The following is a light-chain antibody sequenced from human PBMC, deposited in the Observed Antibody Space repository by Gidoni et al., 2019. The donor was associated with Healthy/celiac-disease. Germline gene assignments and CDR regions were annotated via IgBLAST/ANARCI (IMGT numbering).Light chain of an antibody. CDR3: VLYMGSGISV. V-gene: IGLV8-61*01. CDR1: SGSVSTSYY. J-gene: IGLJ3*02. Sequence: QTVVTQEPSFSVSPGGTVTLTCGLSSGSVSTSYYPSWYQQTPGQAQRTLIYSTNTRSSGVTDRFSGSILGNKAALTITGAQADDESDYYCVLYMGSGISVFGGGTKLTVL. CDR2: STN.